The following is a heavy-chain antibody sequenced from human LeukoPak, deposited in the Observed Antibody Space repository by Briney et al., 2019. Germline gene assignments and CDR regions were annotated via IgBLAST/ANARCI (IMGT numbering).Heavy chain of an antibody. CDR1: GFTFTNAW. D-gene: IGHD3-10*01. Sequence: GGSLTLSCAASGFTFTNAWMSWVRQAPGKGLEWVGRIRSKTDGGTTDYPVPVKDRFTISRDDSQNTLYLQMNSLITGDTAVYFCVTEYYGSFNYWGQGALVTVSS. CDR2: IRSKTDGGTT. V-gene: IGHV3-15*01. CDR3: VTEYYGSFNY. J-gene: IGHJ4*02.